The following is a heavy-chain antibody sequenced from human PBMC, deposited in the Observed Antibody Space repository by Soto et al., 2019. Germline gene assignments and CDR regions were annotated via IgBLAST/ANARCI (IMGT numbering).Heavy chain of an antibody. CDR1: GGSVSSSSYY. J-gene: IGHJ6*02. D-gene: IGHD2-15*01. CDR2: IYYSGST. CDR3: ARYCLYGDYYYGMDV. Sequence: PSETLSLTCTVSGGSVSSSSYYWSWIRQPPGKGLEWIGFIYYSGSTNYITSLKSRVTMSVDTSKNQFSLKLSSVTAADTAVYYCARYCLYGDYYYGMDVWGQGTTVTVSS. V-gene: IGHV4-61*01.